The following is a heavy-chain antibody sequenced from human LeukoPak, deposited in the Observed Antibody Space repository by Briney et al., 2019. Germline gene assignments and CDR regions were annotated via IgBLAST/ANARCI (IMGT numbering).Heavy chain of an antibody. CDR3: ARHRGHSGYDEPFDY. CDR2: IYPGDSDT. CDR1: GYSFTIYW. D-gene: IGHD5-12*01. V-gene: IGHV5-51*01. J-gene: IGHJ4*02. Sequence: GESLKISCKGSGYSFTIYWIGWVRQMPGKGLEWMGIIYPGDSDTRYSPSFQGQVTISADKSISTAYLQWSSLKASDTAMYYCARHRGHSGYDEPFDYWGQGTLVTVSS.